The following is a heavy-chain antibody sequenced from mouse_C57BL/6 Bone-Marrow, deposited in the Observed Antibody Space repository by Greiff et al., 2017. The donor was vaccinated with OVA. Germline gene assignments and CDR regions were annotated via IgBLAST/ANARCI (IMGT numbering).Heavy chain of an antibody. J-gene: IGHJ3*01. CDR3: ARDYYGSSYGFAY. D-gene: IGHD1-1*01. CDR2: IHPNSGST. CDR1: GCTFTSYW. V-gene: IGHV1-64*01. Sequence: QVQLQQPGAELVKPGASVTLSCKASGCTFTSYWMHWVKQRPGQGLEWIGMIHPNSGSTNYNEKFKSKATLTVDKSSSTAYMQLSSLTSEDSAVYYCARDYYGSSYGFAYWGQGTLVTVSA.